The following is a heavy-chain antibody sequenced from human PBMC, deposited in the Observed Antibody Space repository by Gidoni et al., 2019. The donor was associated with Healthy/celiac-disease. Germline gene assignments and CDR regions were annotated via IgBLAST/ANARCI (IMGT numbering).Heavy chain of an antibody. Sequence: EVQLVESGGGLVKPGGSLRPSCAASGFTFSNAWTSLVRQAPGKGLEWFGRIKSKTDGRTTDYAAPVKGRFTISRDDSKNTLYLQMNSLKTEDTAVYYCTTGSPTHYYYYGMDVWGQGTTVTVSS. CDR1: GFTFSNAW. V-gene: IGHV3-15*01. CDR3: TTGSPTHYYYYGMDV. CDR2: IKSKTDGRTT. J-gene: IGHJ6*02.